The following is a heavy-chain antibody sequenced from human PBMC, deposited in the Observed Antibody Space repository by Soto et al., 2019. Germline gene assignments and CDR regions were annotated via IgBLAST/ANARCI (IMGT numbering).Heavy chain of an antibody. J-gene: IGHJ5*02. CDR3: AKDLLPNSVTTCGS. Sequence: QVQLVESGGGAVQPGRSLRLSCAASGFTFDSHGMHWVRQAPGKGLEWVAVISSDGNNKYYADSVKRRFTISRDNFNNILYLQMSSLRAEDTAVYYCAKDLLPNSVTTCGSWGQGTLVTVSS. D-gene: IGHD4-17*01. V-gene: IGHV3-30*18. CDR2: ISSDGNNK. CDR1: GFTFDSHG.